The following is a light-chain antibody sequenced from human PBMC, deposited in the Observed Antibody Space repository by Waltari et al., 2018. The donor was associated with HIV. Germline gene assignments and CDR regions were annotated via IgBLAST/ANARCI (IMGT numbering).Light chain of an antibody. J-gene: IGKJ3*01. Sequence: TLSCRASQSINNNLAWYQQKPGQAPRLLIYGASTGATGIPARFSGSGSGTEFTLTISSLQSEDFAVYYCQQYNNWPGITFGPGTKVDIK. CDR2: GAS. CDR3: QQYNNWPGIT. CDR1: QSINNN. V-gene: IGKV3-15*01.